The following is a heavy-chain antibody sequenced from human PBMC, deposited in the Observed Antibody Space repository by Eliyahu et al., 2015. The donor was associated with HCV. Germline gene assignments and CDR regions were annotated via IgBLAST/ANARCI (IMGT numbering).Heavy chain of an antibody. CDR3: ARDVRSSTTKTGGYGMDV. D-gene: IGHD2-2*01. CDR2: IIPILGIA. V-gene: IGHV1-69*04. CDR1: GGTFSSYA. J-gene: IGHJ6*02. Sequence: EVKKPGSSVKVSCKASGGTFSSYAISWVRQAPGQGLEWMGRIIPILGIANYAQKFQGRVTITADKSTSTAYMELSSLRSEDTAVYYCARDVRSSTTKTGGYGMDVWGQGTTVTVSS.